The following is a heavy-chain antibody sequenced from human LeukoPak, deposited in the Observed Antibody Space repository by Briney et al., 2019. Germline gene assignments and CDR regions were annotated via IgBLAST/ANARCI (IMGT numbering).Heavy chain of an antibody. J-gene: IGHJ3*02. Sequence: KPSETLSLTCTVSGGSISSSSYYWGWIRQPPVKGLEWIGSIYYSGSTYYNPSLKSRVTISVDTSKNQFSLKLSSVTAADTAVYYCARPSTDYVWGSYRTGAFDIWGQGTMVTVSS. CDR1: GGSISSSSYY. CDR2: IYYSGST. D-gene: IGHD3-16*02. CDR3: ARPSTDYVWGSYRTGAFDI. V-gene: IGHV4-39*01.